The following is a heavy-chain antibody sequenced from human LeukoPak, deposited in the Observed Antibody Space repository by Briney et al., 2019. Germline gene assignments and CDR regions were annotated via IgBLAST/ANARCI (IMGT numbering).Heavy chain of an antibody. D-gene: IGHD2-2*01. J-gene: IGHJ5*02. CDR2: ISGSGGST. V-gene: IGHV3-23*01. CDR1: GFTFSSYA. CDR3: AKAGSSSRAPFDP. Sequence: GGSPRLSCAASGFTFSSYAMTWVRQAPGKGLEWVSAISGSGGSTYYADSVKGRFTISRDNSKNTLYLQMNSLRAEDTAVYYCAKAGSSSRAPFDPWGQGTLVTVSS.